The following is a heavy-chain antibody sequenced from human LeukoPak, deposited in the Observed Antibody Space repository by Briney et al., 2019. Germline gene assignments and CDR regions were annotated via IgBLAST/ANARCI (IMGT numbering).Heavy chain of an antibody. CDR1: GFTFSDYY. J-gene: IGHJ4*02. CDR3: AGNTYGYLTGGGVDY. Sequence: PGGSLRLSCAASGFTFSDYYMSWIRQAPGKGLEWVSYISSSGSTIYYADSVKGRFTISRDNAKNSLYLQMNSLRAEDTAVYHWAGNTYGYLTGGGVDYWGQGTLVTVSS. D-gene: IGHD3-9*01. CDR2: ISSSGSTI. V-gene: IGHV3-11*01.